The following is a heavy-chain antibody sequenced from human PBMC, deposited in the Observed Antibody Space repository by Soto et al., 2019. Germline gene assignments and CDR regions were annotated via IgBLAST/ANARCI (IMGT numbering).Heavy chain of an antibody. CDR1: GNTFTYRY. CDR2: ITPFSGDV. V-gene: IGHV1-45*02. Sequence: QMQLVQSGAEVKKTGSSVTVSCKALGNTFTYRYLHWVRQAPGQALERMGWITPFSGDVHYAQKFQERVTITRDMSINTAYMQMSSLRSEDTAMYFCAGGGAGSGPFTWELPDHWGQGTLVTVSS. CDR3: AGGGAGSGPFTWELPDH. J-gene: IGHJ4*02. D-gene: IGHD1-26*01.